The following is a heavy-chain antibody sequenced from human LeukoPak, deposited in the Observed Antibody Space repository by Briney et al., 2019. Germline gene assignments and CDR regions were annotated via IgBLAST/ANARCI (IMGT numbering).Heavy chain of an antibody. CDR3: ARRVVPAANYWYFDL. Sequence: GSLRLSCAASGFTFSNAWMSWVRQAPGKGLEWIGYIYYSGSTNYNPSLKSRVTISVDTSKNQFSLKLSSVTAADTAVYYCARRVVPAANYWYFDLWGRGTLVTVSS. CDR1: GFTFSNAW. D-gene: IGHD2-2*01. V-gene: IGHV4-59*01. J-gene: IGHJ2*01. CDR2: IYYSGST.